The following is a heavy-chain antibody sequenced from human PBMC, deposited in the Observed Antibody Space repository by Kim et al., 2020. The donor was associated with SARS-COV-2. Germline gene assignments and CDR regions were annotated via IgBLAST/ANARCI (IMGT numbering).Heavy chain of an antibody. D-gene: IGHD3-9*01. CDR2: ISSNGGST. CDR3: VKYDSRQYYGMDV. V-gene: IGHV3-64D*06. Sequence: GGSLRLSCSASGFTFSSYAMHWVRQAPGKGLEYVSAISSNGGSTYYADSVKGRFTISRDNSKNTLYLQMSSLRAEDTAVYYCVKYDSRQYYGMDVWGQGTTVTVSS. J-gene: IGHJ6*02. CDR1: GFTFSSYA.